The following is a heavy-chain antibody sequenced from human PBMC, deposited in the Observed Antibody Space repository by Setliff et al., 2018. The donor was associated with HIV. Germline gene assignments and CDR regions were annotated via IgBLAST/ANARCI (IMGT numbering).Heavy chain of an antibody. CDR1: GYGFSSYW. Sequence: GESLKISCKGSGYGFSSYWIGWVRQMPGKGLEWMGIIYPGDSDIIYSPSFQGQVTISADKSISTAYLQWSSLKASDTAMYYCVSREYGGNLSFDPWGRDTLVTVSS. D-gene: IGHD2-15*01. V-gene: IGHV5-51*01. J-gene: IGHJ2*01. CDR3: VSREYGGNLSFDP. CDR2: IYPGDSDI.